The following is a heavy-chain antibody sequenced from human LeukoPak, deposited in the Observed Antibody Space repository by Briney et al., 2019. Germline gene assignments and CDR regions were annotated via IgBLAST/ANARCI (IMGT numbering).Heavy chain of an antibody. D-gene: IGHD3-9*01. V-gene: IGHV1-2*02. CDR1: GYTFTGYY. CDR2: INPNSGGT. J-gene: IGHJ6*03. Sequence: GASVKVSCKASGYTFTGYYMHWVRQAPGQGLEWMGWINPNSGGTNYAQKFQGRVTMTRDTSISTAYMELSRLRSEDTAVYYCAGGGNFDWLLVGYYYYYMDVWGKGTTVTVSS. CDR3: AGGGNFDWLLVGYYYYYMDV.